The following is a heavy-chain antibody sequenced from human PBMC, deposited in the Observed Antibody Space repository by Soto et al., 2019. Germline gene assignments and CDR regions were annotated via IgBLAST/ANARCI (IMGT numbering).Heavy chain of an antibody. CDR3: ARDKPPLGYSYGLGYYYGMDV. CDR2: IIPIFGTA. V-gene: IGHV1-69*13. Sequence: PSVKVTCKASGGTFSCYAISWVRQAPGQGLEWMGGIIPIFGTANYAQKFQGRVTITADESTSTAYMELSSLRSEDTAVYYCARDKPPLGYSYGLGYYYGMDVWGQGTTVTVSS. CDR1: GGTFSCYA. D-gene: IGHD5-18*01. J-gene: IGHJ6*02.